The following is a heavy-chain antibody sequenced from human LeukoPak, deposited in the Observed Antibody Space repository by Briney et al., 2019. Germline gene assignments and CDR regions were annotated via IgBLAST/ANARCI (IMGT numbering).Heavy chain of an antibody. D-gene: IGHD2-15*01. V-gene: IGHV1-69*04. CDR2: IIPILGIA. J-gene: IGHJ4*02. CDR3: ASIVVVVAATRDY. Sequence: SVKVSCKASGGTFSSYAISWVRQAPGQGLEWMGRIIPILGIANYAQKFQGRVTITADRSTSTAYMELSSLRSEDTAVYYCASIVVVVAATRDYWGQGTLVTVSS. CDR1: GGTFSSYA.